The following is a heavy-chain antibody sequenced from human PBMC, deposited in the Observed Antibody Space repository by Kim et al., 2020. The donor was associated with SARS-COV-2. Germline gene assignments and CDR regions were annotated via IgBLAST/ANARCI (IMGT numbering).Heavy chain of an antibody. V-gene: IGHV1-3*01. Sequence: SKHFQGRLTITTDTSATTAYMELSSLRSEDTAIYYCARDWSAYDTSGYSDYWGQGTLVTVSS. J-gene: IGHJ4*02. CDR3: ARDWSAYDTSGYSDY. D-gene: IGHD3-22*01.